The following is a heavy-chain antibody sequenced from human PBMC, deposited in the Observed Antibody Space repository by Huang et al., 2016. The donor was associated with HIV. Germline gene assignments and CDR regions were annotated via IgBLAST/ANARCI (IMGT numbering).Heavy chain of an antibody. D-gene: IGHD2-21*02. CDR1: GFSFSHFG. Sequence: QEQLVESGGGVVQPGGSLRLSCATSGFSFSHFGMHWVRQARGKGLEWVAFIRFDGVNKHYADSAKGRFTISRDNSKKMLFLEMNSLRGDDTAFYYCATDLGGYSFDYWGQGALVSVSS. CDR3: ATDLGGYSFDY. CDR2: IRFDGVNK. J-gene: IGHJ4*02. V-gene: IGHV3-30*02.